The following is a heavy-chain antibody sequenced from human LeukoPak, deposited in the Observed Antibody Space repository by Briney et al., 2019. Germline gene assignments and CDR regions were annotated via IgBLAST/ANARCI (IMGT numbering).Heavy chain of an antibody. V-gene: IGHV1-2*02. CDR3: ARDEVHYYDSSGYHSCYFDS. CDR1: GYTFTGYC. CDR2: INPNSGGT. J-gene: IGHJ4*02. Sequence: ASVKVYCKASGYTFTGYCMHWVRQAPGQGLEWMGWINPNSGGTNYAQKFQGRVTMTRDTSISTAYMELSRLRSDDTAVYYCARDEVHYYDSSGYHSCYFDSWGQGTLVTVPS. D-gene: IGHD3-22*01.